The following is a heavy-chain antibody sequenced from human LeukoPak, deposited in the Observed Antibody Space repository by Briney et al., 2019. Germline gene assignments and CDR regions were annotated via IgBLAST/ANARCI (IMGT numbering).Heavy chain of an antibody. CDR2: IIPIFGTV. D-gene: IGHD5-18*01. V-gene: IGHV1-69*05. J-gene: IGHJ4*02. CDR1: GGTFASYA. Sequence: SVKVSWKASGGTFASYAISWVRQAPGQGLEWMGRIIPIFGTVNYAQKFQGRVTMTTDESTSTAYMELSSLRSEDTAVYYCARVSTEVDTAMAVFDYWGQGTLVTVSS. CDR3: ARVSTEVDTAMAVFDY.